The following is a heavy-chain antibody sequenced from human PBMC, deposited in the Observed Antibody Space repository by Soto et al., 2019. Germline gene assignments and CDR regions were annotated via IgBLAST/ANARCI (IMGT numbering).Heavy chain of an antibody. Sequence: QVQLVESGGGVVQPGRSLRLSCAASGFTFSSYGMHWVRQAPGKGLEWVAVISYDGSNKYYADSVKGRFTISRDNSKNTLYLQMNSLRAEDTAVYYCAKEGYDSSGYYPSTVNYGMDVWGQGTTVTVSS. CDR3: AKEGYDSSGYYPSTVNYGMDV. V-gene: IGHV3-30*18. CDR1: GFTFSSYG. CDR2: ISYDGSNK. J-gene: IGHJ6*02. D-gene: IGHD3-22*01.